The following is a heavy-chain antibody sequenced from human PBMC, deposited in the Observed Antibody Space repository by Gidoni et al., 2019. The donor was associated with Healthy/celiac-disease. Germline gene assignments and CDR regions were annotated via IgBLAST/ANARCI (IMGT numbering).Heavy chain of an antibody. CDR3: ARDPSHCSSTSCPIDY. CDR1: GYTVTSYY. Sequence: QVQLVQSGAEVKKPGASVKVSCKASGYTVTSYYMHWVRQAPGQGLEWMGIINPSGGSTSYAQKFQGRVTMTRDTSTSTVYMELSSLRSEDTAVYYCARDPSHCSSTSCPIDYWGQGTLVTVSS. J-gene: IGHJ4*02. D-gene: IGHD2-2*01. V-gene: IGHV1-46*01. CDR2: INPSGGST.